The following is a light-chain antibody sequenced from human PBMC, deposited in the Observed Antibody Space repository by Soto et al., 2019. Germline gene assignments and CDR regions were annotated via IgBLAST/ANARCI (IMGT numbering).Light chain of an antibody. CDR3: QQYNSYAIT. J-gene: IGKJ3*01. V-gene: IGKV1-5*03. CDR2: KAS. Sequence: DIQMTQSPSTLSASVGDRVTITCRASQSISSWLAWYQQKPGKAPKLLIYKASSLESGVTSRFSGSGYGTEFTLTISSLQPDYFATYSCQQYNSYAITFGPGTKVEIK. CDR1: QSISSW.